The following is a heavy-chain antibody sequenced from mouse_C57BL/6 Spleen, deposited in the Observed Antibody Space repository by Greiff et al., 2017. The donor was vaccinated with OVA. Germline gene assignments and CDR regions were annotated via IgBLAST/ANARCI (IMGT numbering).Heavy chain of an antibody. Sequence: DVHLVESGGGLVKPGGSLKLSCAASGFTFSDYGMHWVRQAPEKGLEWVAYISSGSSTIYYADTVKGRFTISRDNAKNTLFLQMTSLRSEDTAMYYCARGLRPVMDYRGQGTSVTVSS. J-gene: IGHJ4*01. CDR2: ISSGSSTI. CDR1: GFTFSDYG. CDR3: ARGLRPVMDY. D-gene: IGHD1-1*01. V-gene: IGHV5-17*01.